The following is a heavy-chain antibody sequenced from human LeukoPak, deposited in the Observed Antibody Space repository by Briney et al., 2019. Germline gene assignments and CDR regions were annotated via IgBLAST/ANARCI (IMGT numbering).Heavy chain of an antibody. V-gene: IGHV1-2*02. J-gene: IGHJ5*02. CDR1: GYTFTGYY. CDR2: INPNSGGT. CDR3: ARSGVVVVPAAITTNWFDP. D-gene: IGHD2-2*02. Sequence: ASVKVSCKASGYTFTGYYMHWVRQAPGQGLEWMGWINPNSGGTNYAQKSQGRVTMTRDTSISTAYMELSRLRSDDTAVYYCARSGVVVVPAAITTNWFDPWGQGTLVTVSS.